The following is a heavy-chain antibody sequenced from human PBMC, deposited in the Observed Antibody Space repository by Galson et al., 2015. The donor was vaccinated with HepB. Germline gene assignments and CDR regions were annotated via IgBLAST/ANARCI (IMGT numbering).Heavy chain of an antibody. J-gene: IGHJ4*02. D-gene: IGHD3-3*01. CDR3: AREPYYDFWSGQLREQDVDY. CDR1: GFTFSSYA. Sequence: SLRLSCAASGFTFSSYAMHWVRQAPGKGLEWVAVISYDGSNKYYADSVKGRFTISRDNSKNTLYLQMNSLRAEDTAVYYCAREPYYDFWSGQLREQDVDYWGQGTLVTVSS. CDR2: ISYDGSNK. V-gene: IGHV3-30-3*01.